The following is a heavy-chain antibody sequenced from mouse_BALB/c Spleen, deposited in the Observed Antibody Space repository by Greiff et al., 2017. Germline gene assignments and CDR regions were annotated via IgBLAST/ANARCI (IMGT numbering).Heavy chain of an antibody. V-gene: IGHV10-1*02. Sequence: EVKLVESGGGLVQPKGSLKLSCAASGFTFNTYAMNWVRQAPGKGLEWVARIRSKSNNYATYYADSVKDRFTISRDDSQSMLYLQMNNLKTEDTAMYYCVRQGGPIYYGYFYYFDYWGQGTTLTVSS. CDR2: IRSKSNNYAT. CDR3: VRQGGPIYYGYFYYFDY. CDR1: GFTFNTYA. J-gene: IGHJ2*01. D-gene: IGHD2-2*01.